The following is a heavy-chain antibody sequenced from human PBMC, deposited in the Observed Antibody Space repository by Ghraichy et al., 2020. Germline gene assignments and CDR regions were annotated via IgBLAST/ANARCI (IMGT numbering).Heavy chain of an antibody. J-gene: IGHJ4*02. D-gene: IGHD1-1*01. V-gene: IGHV3-20*04. CDR2: INWNGDNT. CDR1: GFTFDDYG. CDR3: ARGRITNFDY. Sequence: LSLTCAASGFTFDDYGMSWVRQAPGKGLEWVSNINWNGDNTGYADSVKGRFTISRDNAKNSLYLEMNSLRAEDTALYYCARGRITNFDYWGQGTLVTVSS.